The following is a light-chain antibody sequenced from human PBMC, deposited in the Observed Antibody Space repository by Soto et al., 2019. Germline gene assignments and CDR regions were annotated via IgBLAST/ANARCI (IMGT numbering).Light chain of an antibody. CDR3: SSYRRGSTYV. V-gene: IGLV2-14*03. J-gene: IGLJ1*01. CDR2: DVT. CDR1: SSDVGGYNY. Sequence: QSALTQPASVSGSPGQSITVSCTGTSSDVGGYNYVSWYQQHPGKAPRLMIYDVTNRPSGVSDRFSGSKSGNTASLTISGLRAEDEADYYCSSYRRGSTYVFGTGTKATVL.